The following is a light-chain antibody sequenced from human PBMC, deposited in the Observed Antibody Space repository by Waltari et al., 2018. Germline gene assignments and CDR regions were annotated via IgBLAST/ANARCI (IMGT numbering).Light chain of an antibody. CDR2: NSF. J-gene: IGKJ2*01. CDR3: QHYHSYPVT. V-gene: IGKV1-5*03. Sequence: DIQMTQSPSTLSASVGDRVIITCRASQSITTWLAWYQHKPGKAPDLLISNSFTLQNGVPSMFSGSGSGTEFTLTISSLQPDDFATYYCQHYHSYPVTFGQGTKVEIK. CDR1: QSITTW.